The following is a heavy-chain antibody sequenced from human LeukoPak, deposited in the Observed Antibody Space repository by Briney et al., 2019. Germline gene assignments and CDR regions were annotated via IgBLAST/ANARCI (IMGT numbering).Heavy chain of an antibody. Sequence: PSETLSLTCAVYGGSFSGYYWSWLRQPPGKGLEWIGEIYPSGSTNYNPSLKSRVTISADTSKNQFSLKLNSVTAADTAVYYCTRGGIAVAVDYWGQGTLVTVSS. CDR3: TRGGIAVAVDY. CDR1: GGSFSGYY. CDR2: IYPSGST. J-gene: IGHJ4*02. V-gene: IGHV4-34*01. D-gene: IGHD6-19*01.